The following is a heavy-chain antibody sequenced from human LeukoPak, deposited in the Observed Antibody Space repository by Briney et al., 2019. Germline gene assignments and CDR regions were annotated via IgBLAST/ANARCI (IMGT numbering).Heavy chain of an antibody. Sequence: GGSLRLSCAASGFTFSSYAMSWVRQAPGKGLEWVSAISGSGGSTYYADSVKGRFSISRDKSKNTLYLQMNSLRSEDTAVYYCAKGGNYYGSGSYYKSSYYYYYGMDVWGQGTTVTVSS. D-gene: IGHD3-10*01. CDR1: GFTFSSYA. J-gene: IGHJ6*02. CDR3: AKGGNYYGSGSYYKSSYYYYYGMDV. V-gene: IGHV3-23*01. CDR2: ISGSGGST.